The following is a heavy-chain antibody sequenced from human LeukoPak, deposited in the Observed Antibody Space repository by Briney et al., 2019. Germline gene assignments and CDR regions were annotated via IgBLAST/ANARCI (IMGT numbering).Heavy chain of an antibody. CDR1: GGSISGYH. V-gene: IGHV4-59*01. D-gene: IGHD2-21*01. Sequence: SETLSLTCNVSGGSISGYHWSWIRQPPGKGLEWLGYIYYSGSSNYNPSLKSRVTMSADTSKNQFSLKLSSVTAADTAVYYCARDPVVVSATTWYFDLWGRGTLVTVSS. CDR2: IYYSGSS. J-gene: IGHJ2*01. CDR3: ARDPVVVSATTWYFDL.